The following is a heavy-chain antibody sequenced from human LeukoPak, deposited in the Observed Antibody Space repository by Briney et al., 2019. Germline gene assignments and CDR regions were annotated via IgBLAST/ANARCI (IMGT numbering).Heavy chain of an antibody. D-gene: IGHD2-15*01. J-gene: IGHJ6*02. V-gene: IGHV4-59*01. CDR1: GDSITSSW. CDR3: ARALRYCSGGSCYTEGMDV. Sequence: SETLSLTCTVSGDSITSSWWAWIRQPPGKGLEWIGYIYYSGSTNYNPSLKSRVTISVDTSKNQFSLKLSSVTAADTAVYYCARALRYCSGGSCYTEGMDVWGQGTTVTVSS. CDR2: IYYSGST.